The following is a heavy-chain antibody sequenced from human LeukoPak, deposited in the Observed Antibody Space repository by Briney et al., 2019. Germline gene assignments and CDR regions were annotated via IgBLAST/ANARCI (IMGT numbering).Heavy chain of an antibody. CDR1: GFTFGDYA. Sequence: GGSLRLSCTASGFTFGDYAMTWVRQAPGKGLEWVGFIRSKVYGGTPEYAASVKGRFTISRDDSKSIAYLQMNSLKTEDTAVYYCTRDGDFWSGYLLGSYYYYMDVWGKGTTVTVSS. D-gene: IGHD3-3*01. J-gene: IGHJ6*03. CDR3: TRDGDFWSGYLLGSYYYYMDV. V-gene: IGHV3-49*04. CDR2: IRSKVYGGTP.